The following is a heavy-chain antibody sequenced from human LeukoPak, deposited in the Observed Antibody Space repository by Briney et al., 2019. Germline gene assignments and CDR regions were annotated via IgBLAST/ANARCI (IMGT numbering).Heavy chain of an antibody. V-gene: IGHV4-39*07. D-gene: IGHD4-23*01. Sequence: SETLSLTCSVSDGSIRSSSYYWGWIRQPPGKGLAWIGSISYNGITYYNPSLKSRLTMSVDTSKNQFSLKLTSVTAADTAFYFCARVKAVVTPWVFDYWGQGNLVTVSS. J-gene: IGHJ4*02. CDR3: ARVKAVVTPWVFDY. CDR1: DGSIRSSSYY. CDR2: ISYNGIT.